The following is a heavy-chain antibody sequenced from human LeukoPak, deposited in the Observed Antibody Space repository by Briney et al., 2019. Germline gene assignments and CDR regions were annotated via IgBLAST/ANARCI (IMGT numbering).Heavy chain of an antibody. D-gene: IGHD6-6*01. CDR3: ARIGYSSSSFDY. V-gene: IGHV3-7*01. CDR2: IKEDGSVK. Sequence: GGSLRLSCAASAFTFSNYWMSWVRQAPGKGLEWMANIKEDGSVKFYVDSVKGRFTISRDNAKNSVYLRMNSLRVEDTAVYYCARIGYSSSSFDYWGQGTLVTVSS. J-gene: IGHJ4*02. CDR1: AFTFSNYW.